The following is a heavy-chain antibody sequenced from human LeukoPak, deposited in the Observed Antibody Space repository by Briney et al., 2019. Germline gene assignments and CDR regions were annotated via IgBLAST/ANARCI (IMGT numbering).Heavy chain of an antibody. J-gene: IGHJ4*02. D-gene: IGHD6-13*01. Sequence: GGSLRLSCAASGFTFINAWMAWVRQAPGKGLEWVGRIKAKAHGGTIEYAAPVKGRFTISRDNSKNTLYLQMNSLRAEDTAVYYCATTGYSSRNYWGQGTLVTVSS. CDR3: ATTGYSSRNY. V-gene: IGHV3-15*01. CDR1: GFTFINAW. CDR2: IKAKAHGGTI.